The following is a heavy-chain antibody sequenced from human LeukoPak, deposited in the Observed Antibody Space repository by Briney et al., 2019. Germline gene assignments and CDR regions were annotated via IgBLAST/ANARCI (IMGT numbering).Heavy chain of an antibody. CDR3: ARYAVVTAYFDY. D-gene: IGHD2-21*02. Sequence: KPSETLSLTCTVSGGSISSYYWSWIRQPPGKGLEWIGYIYYSGSTNYNPSLKSRVTISVDTSKNQFSLKLSSVTAADTAVYYCARYAVVTAYFDYWGQGTLVTVSS. J-gene: IGHJ4*02. V-gene: IGHV4-59*08. CDR1: GGSISSYY. CDR2: IYYSGST.